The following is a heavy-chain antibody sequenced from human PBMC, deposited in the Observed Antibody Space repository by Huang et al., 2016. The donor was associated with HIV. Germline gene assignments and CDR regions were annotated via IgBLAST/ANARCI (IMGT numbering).Heavy chain of an antibody. D-gene: IGHD6-13*01. Sequence: QVQLEQWGARLLKPSETLSLTCAVYGESLSDFFWSWIRQPPGKGLEWIGEINQRGRTNYNPSLKSRVTIAGDTSKKQFSLKLKSVTAADTSMYYCARGRGSSWSLFDTWGQGSLVTVFS. CDR1: GESLSDFF. J-gene: IGHJ4*02. V-gene: IGHV4-34*02. CDR3: ARGRGSSWSLFDT. CDR2: INQRGRT.